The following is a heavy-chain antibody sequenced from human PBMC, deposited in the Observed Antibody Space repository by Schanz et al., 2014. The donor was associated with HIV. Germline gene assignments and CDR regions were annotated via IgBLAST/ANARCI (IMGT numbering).Heavy chain of an antibody. CDR3: AKAYCSSTICPPPYYYGMDV. D-gene: IGHD2-2*01. J-gene: IGHJ6*02. CDR2: ISYDGSSK. V-gene: IGHV3-30*04. CDR1: GFTFRSYA. Sequence: QVQLVESGGGVVQPGRSLRLSCAASGFTFRSYAMHWVRQAPGKGLEWVAVISYDGSSKYYADSVQGRFTITRDNSKSTLYLQMNSLRAEDTAVYYCAKAYCSSTICPPPYYYGMDVWDQGTTVIVSS.